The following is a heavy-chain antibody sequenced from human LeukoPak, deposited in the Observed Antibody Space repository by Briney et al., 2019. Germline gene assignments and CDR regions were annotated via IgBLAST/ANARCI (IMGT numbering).Heavy chain of an antibody. CDR3: ARGRGDYGLFDY. D-gene: IGHD4-17*01. CDR1: GYTFTSYA. CDR2: INAGNGNT. Sequence: SVKVSCKASGYTFTSYAMHWVRQAPGQRLEWMGWINAGNGNTKYSQKFQGRVTITRDTSASTAYMELSSLRSEDTAVYYCARGRGDYGLFDYWGQGTLVTVSS. V-gene: IGHV1-3*01. J-gene: IGHJ4*02.